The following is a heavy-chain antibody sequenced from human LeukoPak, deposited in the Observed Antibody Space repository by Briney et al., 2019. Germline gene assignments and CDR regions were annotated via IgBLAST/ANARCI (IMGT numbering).Heavy chain of an antibody. CDR3: ARDTRRDGYTAFDY. CDR2: INHSGST. CDR1: GGSFSGYY. J-gene: IGHJ4*02. Sequence: PSETLSLTCAVYGGSFSGYYWSWIRQPPGKGLEWIGEINHSGSTNYNPSLKSRVTISVDTSKNQFSLKLSSVTAEDTAVYYCARDTRRDGYTAFDYWGQGTLVTVSS. V-gene: IGHV4-34*01. D-gene: IGHD5-24*01.